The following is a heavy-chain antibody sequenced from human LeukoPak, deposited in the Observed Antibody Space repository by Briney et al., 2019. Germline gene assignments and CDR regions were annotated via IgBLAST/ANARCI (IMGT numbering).Heavy chain of an antibody. J-gene: IGHJ1*01. CDR1: GYTLTGYY. CDR3: ARVNDCSGGSCYDLSSYFQH. CDR2: INPNSGGT. D-gene: IGHD2-15*01. V-gene: IGHV1-2*02. Sequence: GASLKVSCKASGYTLTGYYMHCGRQAPGQGLERMGWINPNSGGTNYAQKFQGRVTMTRDTSISTAYMELSRLRSDDTAVYYCARVNDCSGGSCYDLSSYFQHWGQGTLVTVSS.